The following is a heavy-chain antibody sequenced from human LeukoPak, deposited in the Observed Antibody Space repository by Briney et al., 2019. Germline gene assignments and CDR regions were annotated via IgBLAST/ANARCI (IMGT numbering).Heavy chain of an antibody. CDR3: ARGVGGKWELLGPVDY. D-gene: IGHD1-26*01. V-gene: IGHV4-4*07. J-gene: IGHJ4*02. CDR1: GGSISSYY. Sequence: PSETLSLTCTVSGGSISSYYWSWIRQPAGKGLEWIGRIDTSGNTNYKPSLKSRVTMSVDTSKNQFSLKLSSVTAADTAVYYCARGVGGKWELLGPVDYWGQGTLVTVSS. CDR2: IDTSGNT.